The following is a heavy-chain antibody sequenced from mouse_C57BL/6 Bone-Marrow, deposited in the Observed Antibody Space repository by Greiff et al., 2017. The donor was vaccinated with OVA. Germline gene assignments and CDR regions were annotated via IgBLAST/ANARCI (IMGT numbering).Heavy chain of an antibody. V-gene: IGHV1-72*01. CDR2: IDPNSGGT. D-gene: IGHD1-1*01. CDR1: GYTFTSYW. CDR3: ARSGYGSRDYALDD. Sequence: VQLQQPGAELVKPGASVKLSCKASGYTFTSYWMHWVKQRPGRGLEWIGRIDPNSGGTKYNEKFKSKATLTVDKPSSTAYMQLSSLTAEDAEVYYCARSGYGSRDYALDDWGQGTAVTVSS. J-gene: IGHJ4*01.